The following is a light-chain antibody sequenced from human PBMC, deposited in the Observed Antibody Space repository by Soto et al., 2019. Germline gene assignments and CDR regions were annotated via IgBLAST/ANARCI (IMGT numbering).Light chain of an antibody. CDR2: EVN. CDR3: SSYEGTNNFLV. CDR1: SSDVGGYNY. J-gene: IGLJ2*01. Sequence: QSALTQPASVSGSPGQSITISCTGTSSDVGGYNYVSWYQHHPDKAPKLMIYEVNKRPSGVPDRFSGSKSGNTASLTVSGLQTEDEADYYCSSYEGTNNFLVFGGGTKLTVL. V-gene: IGLV2-8*01.